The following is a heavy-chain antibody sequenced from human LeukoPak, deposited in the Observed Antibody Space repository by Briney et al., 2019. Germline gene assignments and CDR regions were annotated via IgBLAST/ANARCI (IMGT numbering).Heavy chain of an antibody. J-gene: IGHJ6*02. CDR2: ISGSGGST. CDR1: GFPFSSYA. CDR3: AKTSYYDFWSGRPHYYYYGMDV. D-gene: IGHD3-3*01. V-gene: IGHV3-23*01. Sequence: GGSLRLSCAASGFPFSSYAMSWVREAPGKGLEWVSAISGSGGSTYYADSVKGRFTISRDNSKNTLYLQMNSLRAEDTAVYYCAKTSYYDFWSGRPHYYYYGMDVWGQGTTVTVSS.